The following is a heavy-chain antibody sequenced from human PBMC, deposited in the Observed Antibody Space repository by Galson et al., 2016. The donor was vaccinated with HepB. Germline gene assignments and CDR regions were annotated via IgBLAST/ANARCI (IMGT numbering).Heavy chain of an antibody. CDR1: GFTVSSNY. V-gene: IGHV3-53*01. Sequence: SLRLSCAASGFTVSSNYMSWVRQAPGKGLEWVSVIYSSGGTYYADSVKGRFTISRDNSKNTLYLQMNSLRAEDTAVYYCARDLPLLGWGQGTLATVSS. D-gene: IGHD2-15*01. CDR2: IYSSGGT. CDR3: ARDLPLLG. J-gene: IGHJ4*02.